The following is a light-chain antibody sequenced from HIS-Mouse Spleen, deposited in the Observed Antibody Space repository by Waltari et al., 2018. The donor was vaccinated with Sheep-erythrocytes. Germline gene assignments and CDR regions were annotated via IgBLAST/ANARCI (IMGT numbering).Light chain of an antibody. CDR3: YSTDSSGNHRV. CDR2: EDS. V-gene: IGLV3-10*01. CDR1: ALPKKY. Sequence: SYELTQPPSVSVSPGQTARITCSGDALPKKYAYWYQQKSGQAPVLGIYEDSKRPSGIPERFSGSSSGTIATLAISGAQVEDEADYYCYSTDSSGNHRVFGGVTKLTVL. J-gene: IGLJ2*01.